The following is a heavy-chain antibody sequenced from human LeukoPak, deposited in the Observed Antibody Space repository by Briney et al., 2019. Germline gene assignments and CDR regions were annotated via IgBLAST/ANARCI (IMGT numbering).Heavy chain of an antibody. CDR2: ISYDGSNK. Sequence: PGGSLRLSCAVSGFTLSGSAMHWVRQAPGKGLEWVAIISYDGSNKYYGDSVKGRFTISRDNAKNSLYLQMNSLRAEDTAVYYCARDSPGYGGYTYCGQGTLVTVSS. CDR1: GFTLSGSA. J-gene: IGHJ4*02. CDR3: ARDSPGYGGYTY. V-gene: IGHV3-30*04. D-gene: IGHD5-12*01.